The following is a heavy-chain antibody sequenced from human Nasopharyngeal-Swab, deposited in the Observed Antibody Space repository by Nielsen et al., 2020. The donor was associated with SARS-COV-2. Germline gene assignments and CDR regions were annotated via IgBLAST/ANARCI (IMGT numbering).Heavy chain of an antibody. D-gene: IGHD6-6*01. CDR2: FYYSGNV. CDR3: AREDASPTAFFDS. J-gene: IGHJ4*02. Sequence: PGKGVEWVGYFYYSGNVNYNPSLKCRLTIPVDTSKNQFCLRLISATAADTAVYYCAREDASPTAFFDSWGQGRLVTVSS. V-gene: IGHV4-59*01.